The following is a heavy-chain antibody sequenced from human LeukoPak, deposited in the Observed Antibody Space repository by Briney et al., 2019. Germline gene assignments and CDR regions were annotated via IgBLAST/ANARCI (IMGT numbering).Heavy chain of an antibody. CDR3: ARGSDFWSGYYTPYYFDY. V-gene: IGHV1-18*01. J-gene: IGHJ4*02. CDR2: ISACNGNT. Sequence: ASVKVSCKASGYTFTSYGISWVRQAPGQGLEWMGWISACNGNTNYAQKLQGRVTMTTDTSTSTAYMELRSLRSDDTAVYYCARGSDFWSGYYTPYYFDYWGQGTLVTVSS. D-gene: IGHD3-3*01. CDR1: GYTFTSYG.